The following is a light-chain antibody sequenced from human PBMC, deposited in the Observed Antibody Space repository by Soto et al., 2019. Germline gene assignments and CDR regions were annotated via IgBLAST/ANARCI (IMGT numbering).Light chain of an antibody. J-gene: IGKJ5*01. CDR2: GAS. CDR1: QSVGSN. CDR3: QQYNEWPLT. Sequence: EIVMTQSPATLSVSPGERATLSCRASQSVGSNLAWYQQKPGQAPRLLIYGASTRATGIPARFSGSGPGTESTLTISSLQSEDFGVYYCQQYNEWPLTFGQGTRLEIK. V-gene: IGKV3-15*01.